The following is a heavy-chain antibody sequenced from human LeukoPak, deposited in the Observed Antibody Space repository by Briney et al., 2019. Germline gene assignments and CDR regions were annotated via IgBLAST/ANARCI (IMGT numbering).Heavy chain of an antibody. V-gene: IGHV4-30-4*08. CDR1: GAAMNSGDYY. CDR2: IHYNGAT. D-gene: IGHD2-21*01. CDR3: ARVMSDCGSVMCYKGYLDS. J-gene: IGHJ4*02. Sequence: PSETLSLTCSVSGAAMNSGDYYWTWIRQSPGTGLECIAYIHYNGATYYNPSLKSRLSVSLDTSRNQFSLNLNSVTAADTAVYFCARVMSDCGSVMCYKGYLDSWGQGTLVTVSS.